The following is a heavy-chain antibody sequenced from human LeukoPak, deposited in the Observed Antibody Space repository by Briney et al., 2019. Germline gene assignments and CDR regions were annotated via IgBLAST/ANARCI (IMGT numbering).Heavy chain of an antibody. D-gene: IGHD4-17*01. CDR3: ASTRYLYGKIDY. CDR1: GGSFSGYY. CDR2: INHSGST. J-gene: IGHJ4*02. V-gene: IGHV4-34*01. Sequence: SETLSPTCAVYGGSFSGYYWSWIRQPPGKGLEWIGEINHSGSTNYNPSLKSRVTISVDTSKNQFSLKLSSVTAADAAVYYCASTRYLYGKIDYWGQGTLVTVSS.